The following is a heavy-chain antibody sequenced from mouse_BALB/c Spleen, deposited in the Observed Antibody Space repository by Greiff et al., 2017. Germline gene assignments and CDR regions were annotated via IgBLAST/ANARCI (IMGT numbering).Heavy chain of an antibody. J-gene: IGHJ3*01. CDR3: ARQFTTSSWFAY. D-gene: IGHD1-1*01. CDR2: ISSGGSYT. Sequence: EVKVVESGGGLVKPGGSLKLSCAASGFTFSSYAMSWVRQTPEKRLEWVATISSGGSYTYYPDSVKGRFTISRDNAKNTLYLQMSSLRSEDTAMYYCARQFTTSSWFAYWGQGTLVTVSA. CDR1: GFTFSSYA. V-gene: IGHV5-9-3*01.